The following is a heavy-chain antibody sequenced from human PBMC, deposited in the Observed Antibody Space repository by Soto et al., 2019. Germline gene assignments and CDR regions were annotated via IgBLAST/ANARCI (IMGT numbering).Heavy chain of an antibody. CDR1: GITYSTYA. J-gene: IGHJ6*02. D-gene: IGHD3-10*01. CDR2: INAGNGDT. V-gene: IGHV1-3*01. Sequence: ASVKVSCKASGITYSTYAIHWVRQAPGQSLEWMGWINAGNGDTRYSEKLQGRVTLTRDTSASTAYMDLSSLRSEDTAIYYCAREDGSGSYYNTIYYGMDVWGQGTTVTVSS. CDR3: AREDGSGSYYNTIYYGMDV.